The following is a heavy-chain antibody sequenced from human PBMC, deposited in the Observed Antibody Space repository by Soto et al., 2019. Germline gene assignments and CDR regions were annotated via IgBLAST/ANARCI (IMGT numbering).Heavy chain of an antibody. Sequence: PGGSPRLSCAASGFTFSSYWMHWVRKAPGKGLVWVSRINSDGSSTSYADSVKGRFTISRDNAKNTLYLQMNSLRAEDTAVYYCARGFMVRGVIGFDYWGQGTLVTVSS. V-gene: IGHV3-74*01. D-gene: IGHD3-10*01. CDR3: ARGFMVRGVIGFDY. CDR1: GFTFSSYW. CDR2: INSDGSST. J-gene: IGHJ4*02.